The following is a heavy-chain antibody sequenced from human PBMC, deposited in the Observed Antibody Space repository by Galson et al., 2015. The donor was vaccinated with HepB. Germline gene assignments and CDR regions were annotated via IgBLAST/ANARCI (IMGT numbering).Heavy chain of an antibody. CDR3: ARVYCSSTSCPDDAFDI. D-gene: IGHD2-2*01. J-gene: IGHJ3*02. Sequence: SVKVSCKASGGTFSSYTISWVRQAPGQGLEWMGRIIPILGIANYAQKFQGRVTITADKSTSTAYMELSSLRSEDTAVYYCARVYCSSTSCPDDAFDIWGQGTMVTVSS. CDR2: IIPILGIA. V-gene: IGHV1-69*02. CDR1: GGTFSSYT.